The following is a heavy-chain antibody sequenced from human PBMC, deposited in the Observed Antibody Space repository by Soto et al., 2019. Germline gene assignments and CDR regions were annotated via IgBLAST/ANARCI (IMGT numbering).Heavy chain of an antibody. CDR3: ARDNIVAVAGTGEDYFDY. J-gene: IGHJ4*02. V-gene: IGHV1-69*06. Sequence: SVKVSCKASGGTFSSYAISWVRQAPGQGLGWMGGIIPIFGTANYAQKFQGRVTTTADKSTSTAYMELSSLRSEDTAVYYCARDNIVAVAGTGEDYFDYWGQGTLVTVSS. D-gene: IGHD6-19*01. CDR1: GGTFSSYA. CDR2: IIPIFGTA.